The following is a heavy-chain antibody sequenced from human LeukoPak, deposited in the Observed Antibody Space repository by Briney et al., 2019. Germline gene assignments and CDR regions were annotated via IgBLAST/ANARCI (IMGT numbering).Heavy chain of an antibody. V-gene: IGHV4-59*01. J-gene: IGHJ1*01. Sequence: PSETLSLTCTVSGACITSYYWSWIRQPPGEALEWIGYIYYSGSTNYNPSLKSRVTISVDTSKNQFSLKLRSVTAADTAVYYCASEVVTSIEYFQHWGQGTLVTVSS. D-gene: IGHD2-21*02. CDR1: GACITSYY. CDR3: ASEVVTSIEYFQH. CDR2: IYYSGST.